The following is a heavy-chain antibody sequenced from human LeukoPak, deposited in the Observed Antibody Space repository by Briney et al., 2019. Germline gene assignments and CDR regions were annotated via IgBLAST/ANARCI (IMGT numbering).Heavy chain of an antibody. CDR3: ARVGLIAIRAFDI. Sequence: GGSLRLSCAASGFTVSSNYMSWVRQAPGKGLEWVSVIYSGGSTYYADSVKGRFTISRDNSKNTLYLQMNSLRAEDTAVHYCARVGLIAIRAFDIWGQGTMVTVSS. V-gene: IGHV3-66*02. CDR2: IYSGGST. D-gene: IGHD5-12*01. CDR1: GFTVSSNY. J-gene: IGHJ3*02.